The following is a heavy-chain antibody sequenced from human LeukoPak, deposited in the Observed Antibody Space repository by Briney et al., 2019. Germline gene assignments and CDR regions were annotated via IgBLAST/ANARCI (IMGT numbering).Heavy chain of an antibody. V-gene: IGHV3-21*01. J-gene: IGHJ6*03. D-gene: IGHD6-13*01. Sequence: PGGSLRLSCAASGFTFSSYSRNWVRKAPGKGFERVSSISSRSRYIYYAASVKGHFTISRDNAKNSLYLQTNSLRAEDTAVYYCARVPGYSSSWYISYYYYYYMDVWGKGTTVTVSS. CDR2: ISSRSRYI. CDR1: GFTFSSYS. CDR3: ARVPGYSSSWYISYYYYYYMDV.